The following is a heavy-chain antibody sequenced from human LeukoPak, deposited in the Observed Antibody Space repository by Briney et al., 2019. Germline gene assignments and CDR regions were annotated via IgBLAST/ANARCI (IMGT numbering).Heavy chain of an antibody. V-gene: IGHV1-46*01. CDR3: AREGPGNVDTAMAYYFDY. Sequence: ASVKVSCKASEYTFTSYYMHWVRQAPGQGLEWMGIVNPSGGSTSYAQKFQGRVTMTRDTSTSTVYMELSSLRSEDTAVYYCAREGPGNVDTAMAYYFDYWGQGTLVTVSS. CDR2: VNPSGGST. D-gene: IGHD5-18*01. J-gene: IGHJ4*02. CDR1: EYTFTSYY.